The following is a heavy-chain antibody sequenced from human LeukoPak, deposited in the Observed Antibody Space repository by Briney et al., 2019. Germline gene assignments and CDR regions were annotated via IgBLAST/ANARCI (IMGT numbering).Heavy chain of an antibody. CDR3: ARDDRSGLKLFDY. J-gene: IGHJ4*02. D-gene: IGHD3-22*01. V-gene: IGHV4-38-2*02. CDR1: SYSIRRGYD. Sequence: WETLSLTCSVSSYSIRRGYDWGGTGPPPGEGVEWIGSIYHSGSTYYNPSLKRRVPISVHTSKNQFSLKLSSVTAAHTAVYYCARDDRSGLKLFDYWGQGTLVTVSS. CDR2: IYHSGST.